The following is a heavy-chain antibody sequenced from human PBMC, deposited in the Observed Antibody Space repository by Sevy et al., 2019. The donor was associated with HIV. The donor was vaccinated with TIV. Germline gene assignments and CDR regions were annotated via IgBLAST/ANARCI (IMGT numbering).Heavy chain of an antibody. Sequence: SETMSLTCTVSGVSISPYYWAWIRQPPGKGLECIGFSGSTNYNPSLKTRVTTSVDTSKNQFSLKLSSVTAADTAIYYCARGGPNQHQLDYFDYWGQGTLVTVSS. CDR3: ARGGPNQHQLDYFDY. CDR2: SGST. D-gene: IGHD1-1*01. CDR1: GVSISPYY. J-gene: IGHJ4*02. V-gene: IGHV4-59*01.